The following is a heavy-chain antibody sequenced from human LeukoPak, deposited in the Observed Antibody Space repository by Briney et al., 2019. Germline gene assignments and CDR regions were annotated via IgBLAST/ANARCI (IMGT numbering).Heavy chain of an antibody. J-gene: IGHJ4*02. Sequence: SETLSLTCAVSGGSISSGGYSWSWIRQPPGKGLEWIGYIYYSGNTYYNPSLKSRVTISVDTSKNQFSLKLSSVTAADTAVYYCAREDSSGYFWGQGTLVTVSS. CDR1: GGSISSGGYS. CDR3: AREDSSGYF. V-gene: IGHV4-30-4*07. D-gene: IGHD3-22*01. CDR2: IYYSGNT.